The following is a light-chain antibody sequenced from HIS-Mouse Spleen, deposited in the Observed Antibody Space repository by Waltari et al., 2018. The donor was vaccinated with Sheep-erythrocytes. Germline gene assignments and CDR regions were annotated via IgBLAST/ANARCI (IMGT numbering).Light chain of an antibody. J-gene: IGLJ3*02. V-gene: IGLV2-11*01. Sequence: QSALTQPLSVSGSPGQSVTISCPGTSRDVGGYNYVSWYQPHPGKAPKLMIYDFRKRPSGVPDRFSGSKSGNTASLTISGLQAEDEADYYCCSYAGSYTFWVFGGGTKLTVL. CDR1: SRDVGGYNY. CDR3: CSYAGSYTFWV. CDR2: DFR.